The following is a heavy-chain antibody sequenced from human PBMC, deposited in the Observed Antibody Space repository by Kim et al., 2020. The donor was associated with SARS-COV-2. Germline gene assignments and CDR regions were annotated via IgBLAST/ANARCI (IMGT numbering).Heavy chain of an antibody. CDR1: GFTFSSYL. D-gene: IGHD6-25*01. Sequence: GGSLRLSCAASGFTFSSYLMSWVRQAPGKGLEWVANIKQDGSEKYYVDSVKGRFTISRDNAKNSLYLQMNSLRAEDTAVYYCARVSGSGYIDYCGQGTLVTVSS. V-gene: IGHV3-7*03. J-gene: IGHJ4*02. CDR2: IKQDGSEK. CDR3: ARVSGSGYIDY.